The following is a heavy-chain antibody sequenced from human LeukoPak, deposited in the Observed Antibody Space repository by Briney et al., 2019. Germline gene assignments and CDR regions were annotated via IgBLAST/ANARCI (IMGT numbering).Heavy chain of an antibody. V-gene: IGHV1-2*02. D-gene: IGHD2-15*01. CDR1: GYTFTSYY. J-gene: IGHJ3*02. CDR3: ARTRYCSGGSCPAGAFDI. CDR2: INPNSGGT. Sequence: ASVKVSCKASGYTFTSYYMHWVRQAPGQGLEWMGWINPNSGGTNYAQKFQGRVTMTRDTSISTAYMELSRLRSDDTAVYYCARTRYCSGGSCPAGAFDIWGQGTMVTVSS.